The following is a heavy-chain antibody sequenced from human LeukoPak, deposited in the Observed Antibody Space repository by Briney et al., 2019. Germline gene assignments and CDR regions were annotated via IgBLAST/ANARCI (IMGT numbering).Heavy chain of an antibody. V-gene: IGHV1-46*01. CDR2: INPSGGST. Sequence: ASVKVSCKASGYTFTSYYMHWVRQAPGQGLEWMGIINPSGGSTSYAQKFQGWVTMTRDTSISTAYMELSRLRSDDTAVYYCARAGVRVAGEIGLRLRRGSFDYWGQGTLVTVSS. D-gene: IGHD5-12*01. CDR1: GYTFTSYY. J-gene: IGHJ4*02. CDR3: ARAGVRVAGEIGLRLRRGSFDY.